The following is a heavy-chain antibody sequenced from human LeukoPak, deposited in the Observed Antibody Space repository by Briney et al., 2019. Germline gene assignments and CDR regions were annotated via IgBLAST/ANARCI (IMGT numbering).Heavy chain of an antibody. V-gene: IGHV3-21*01. CDR2: ISGGSNYI. Sequence: PGGSLRLSCAASGFTFSSYTMNWVRQAPGKGLEWVSSISGGSNYIYYADSLKGRFTISRDNAKTSLYLQMNSLRAEDTAVYYCAGSIVADGTSPFDYWGQGTLVTVSS. CDR3: AGSIVADGTSPFDY. J-gene: IGHJ4*02. D-gene: IGHD6-13*01. CDR1: GFTFSSYT.